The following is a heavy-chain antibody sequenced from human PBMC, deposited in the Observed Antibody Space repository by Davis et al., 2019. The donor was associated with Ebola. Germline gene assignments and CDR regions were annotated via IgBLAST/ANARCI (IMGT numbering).Heavy chain of an antibody. V-gene: IGHV3-15*01. Sequence: GESLKISCAASGFTFSNAWMSWVRQAPGKGLEWVGRIKSKTDGETTDYAAPVKGRFTISRDDSKNTLYLQMNSLKTEDTAVYYCTTVTYDFWSGYYTRWGQGTLVTVSS. D-gene: IGHD3-3*01. J-gene: IGHJ4*02. CDR2: IKSKTDGETT. CDR1: GFTFSNAW. CDR3: TTVTYDFWSGYYTR.